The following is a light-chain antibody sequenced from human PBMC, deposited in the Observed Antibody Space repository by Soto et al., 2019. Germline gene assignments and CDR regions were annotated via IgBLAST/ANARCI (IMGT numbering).Light chain of an antibody. Sequence: QLVLTQPPSASGTPGQRVTISCSGSSSNIGSNPVNWYQQLPGTAPKLLISSNTQRPSGVPDRFSGSKSGTSASLAISGLQSEDEADYYCAAWDDSLSASYVFGTGTKVTVL. CDR2: SNT. V-gene: IGLV1-44*01. CDR1: SSNIGSNP. J-gene: IGLJ1*01. CDR3: AAWDDSLSASYV.